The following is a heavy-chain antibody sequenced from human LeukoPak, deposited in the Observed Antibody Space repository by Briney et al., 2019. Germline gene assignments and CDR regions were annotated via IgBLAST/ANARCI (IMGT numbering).Heavy chain of an antibody. J-gene: IGHJ4*02. CDR1: GFTFSSYG. CDR2: ITNNGATT. V-gene: IGHV3-23*01. D-gene: IGHD3-10*01. Sequence: PGGSLRLSCAASGFTFSSYGMNWVRQAPGKGLEWVSVITNNGATTYYADSVKGRFTISRDNSKNMLYLQMSSLRAEDTAVYYCAKDWGYGSGTYYPHWGQGTLVTVSS. CDR3: AKDWGYGSGTYYPH.